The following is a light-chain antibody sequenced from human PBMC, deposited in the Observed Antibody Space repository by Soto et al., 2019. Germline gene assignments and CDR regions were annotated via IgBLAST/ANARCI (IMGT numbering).Light chain of an antibody. J-gene: IGKJ4*01. CDR3: QEYGSSPPT. V-gene: IGKV3-20*01. Sequence: EVVLTQSPGTLSLSPGEGATLSCRASQSVSSSYLAWYQQKACQAPRLLIFGASSRDSGIPDRFSGSGSGTDSTLPSTRREPEDVVMYYCQEYGSSPPTFGGGTKVEIK. CDR1: QSVSSSY. CDR2: GAS.